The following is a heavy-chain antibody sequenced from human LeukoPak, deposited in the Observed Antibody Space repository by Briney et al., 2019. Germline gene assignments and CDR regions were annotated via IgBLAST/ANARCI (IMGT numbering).Heavy chain of an antibody. CDR2: IYYSGNT. Sequence: SETLSLTCTVSGGSITSFYWSWIRQPPGKGLEWIGYIYYSGNTNYNPSLKSRVTISVDRSKNQFSLKLSSVTAADTAIYYCAKGDPTFLFWYFDLWGRGTLVTVSS. CDR3: AKGDPTFLFWYFDL. CDR1: GGSITSFY. V-gene: IGHV4-59*12. D-gene: IGHD3-16*01. J-gene: IGHJ2*01.